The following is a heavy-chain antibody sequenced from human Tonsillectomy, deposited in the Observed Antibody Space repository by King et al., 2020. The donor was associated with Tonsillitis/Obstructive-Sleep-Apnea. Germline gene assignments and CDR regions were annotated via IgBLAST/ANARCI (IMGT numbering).Heavy chain of an antibody. V-gene: IGHV1-46*01. D-gene: IGHD5-12*01. CDR2: INPSGGST. CDR1: GYTFTTYY. J-gene: IGHJ3*02. CDR3: ARAKGGGYDRRGDAFDI. Sequence: VQLVESGAEVKKPGASVKVSCKASGYTFTTYYMHWVRQAPGQGLEWMGIINPSGGSTSYAQKFQGRVTMTRDTSTSTVYMELSSLRSEDTAVYYCARAKGGGYDRRGDAFDIWGQGTMVTVSS.